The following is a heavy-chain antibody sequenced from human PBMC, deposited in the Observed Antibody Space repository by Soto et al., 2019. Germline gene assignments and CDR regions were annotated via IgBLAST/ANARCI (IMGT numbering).Heavy chain of an antibody. Sequence: GGSLRLSCAASGFTFSSYGMHWVRQAPGKGLEWVAVIWYDGSNKYYADSVKGRFTISRDNSKNTLYLQMNSLRAEDTAVYYCARDTGGILIAVAGTVDYWGQGTLVTVSS. J-gene: IGHJ4*02. CDR3: ARDTGGILIAVAGTVDY. V-gene: IGHV3-33*01. CDR1: GFTFSSYG. D-gene: IGHD6-19*01. CDR2: IWYDGSNK.